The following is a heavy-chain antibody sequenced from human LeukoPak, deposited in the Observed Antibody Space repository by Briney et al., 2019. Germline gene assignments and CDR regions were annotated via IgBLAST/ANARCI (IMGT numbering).Heavy chain of an antibody. CDR1: GFTFSSTT. V-gene: IGHV3-23*01. J-gene: IGHJ4*02. CDR2: ITAIDGRT. D-gene: IGHD6-13*01. Sequence: GGSLRLPCVASGFTFSSTTMGWVRQAPGRGLEWVSSITAIDGRTYYADSVRGRFTISRDNSKNTVYLQLNSLRAGDTAIYYCTKDRRGPAAGTWYFDSWGQGTLVTVSS. CDR3: TKDRRGPAAGTWYFDS.